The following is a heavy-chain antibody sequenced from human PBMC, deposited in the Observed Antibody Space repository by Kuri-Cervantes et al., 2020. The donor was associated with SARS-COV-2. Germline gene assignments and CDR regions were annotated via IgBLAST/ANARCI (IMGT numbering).Heavy chain of an antibody. J-gene: IGHJ5*02. CDR3: AKDRGIGWFDP. CDR2: ISGSGGST. V-gene: IGHV3-23*01. Sequence: GESLKISCVVSGFTFCSYAMSWVRQAPGKGLEWVSAISGSGGSTYYADSVKGRFTISRDNSKNTLYLQMNSLRAEDTAVYYCAKDRGIGWFDPWGQGTLVTVS. CDR1: GFTFCSYA. D-gene: IGHD3-10*01.